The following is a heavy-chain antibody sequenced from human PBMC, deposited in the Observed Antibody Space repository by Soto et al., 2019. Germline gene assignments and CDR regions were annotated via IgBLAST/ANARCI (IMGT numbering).Heavy chain of an antibody. CDR3: ARAIYSSGWYRNDYFDY. Sequence: SETLSLTCTVSGGSISSGGYYWSWIRQHPGKGLEWIGYIYYSGSTYYNPSLKSRVTISVDTSKNQFSLKLSSVTAADTAVYYCARAIYSSGWYRNDYFDYWGQVSLVTV. J-gene: IGHJ4*02. CDR2: IYYSGST. CDR1: GGSISSGGYY. V-gene: IGHV4-31*03. D-gene: IGHD6-19*01.